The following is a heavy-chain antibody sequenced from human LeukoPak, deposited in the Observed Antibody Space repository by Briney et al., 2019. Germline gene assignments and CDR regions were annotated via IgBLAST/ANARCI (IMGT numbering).Heavy chain of an antibody. CDR3: ARDRSSSGRFDP. CDR1: GGSFSGYY. CDR2: INHSGST. Sequence: SETLSLTCAVYGGSFSGYYWSWIRQPPGKGLEWIGEINHSGSTNYNPSLKSRVTISVDTSKNQFSLKLSSVTAADTAAYYCARDRSSSGRFDPWGQGTLVTVSS. J-gene: IGHJ5*02. V-gene: IGHV4-34*01. D-gene: IGHD6-6*01.